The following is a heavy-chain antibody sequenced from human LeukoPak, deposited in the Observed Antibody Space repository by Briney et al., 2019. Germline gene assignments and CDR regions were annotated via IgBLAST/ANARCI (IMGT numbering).Heavy chain of an antibody. V-gene: IGHV1-2*02. CDR3: ARAGLPRGWLQYFQH. D-gene: IGHD6-19*01. J-gene: IGHJ1*01. CDR1: GYTFTGYY. Sequence: GASVKVSCKASGYTFTGYYMHWVRQAPGQGLEWMGWINPNSGGTNYAQKFQGRVTMTRDTSISTAYMELSRLRSDDTAVYYCARAGLPRGWLQYFQHWGQGTLVTVSS. CDR2: INPNSGGT.